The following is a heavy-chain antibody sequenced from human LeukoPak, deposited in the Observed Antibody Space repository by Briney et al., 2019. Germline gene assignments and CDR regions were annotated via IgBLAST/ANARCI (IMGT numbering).Heavy chain of an antibody. CDR2: MNPNSGNT. CDR3: ARPQGYSYGYLS. CDR1: GYTFTSCD. Sequence: ASVKVSCKASGYTFTSCDINWVRQATGQGLEWMGWMNPNSGNTGYAQKFQGRVTMTRNTFISTAYMELSSLRSEDTAVYYCARPQGYSYGYLSWGQGTLVTVSS. V-gene: IGHV1-8*01. D-gene: IGHD5-18*01. J-gene: IGHJ4*02.